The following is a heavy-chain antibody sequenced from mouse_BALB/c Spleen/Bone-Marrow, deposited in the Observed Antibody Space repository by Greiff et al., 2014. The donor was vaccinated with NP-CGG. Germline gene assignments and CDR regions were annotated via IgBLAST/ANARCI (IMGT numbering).Heavy chain of an antibody. V-gene: IGHV14-3*02. CDR3: ARWEYYAMDY. D-gene: IGHD4-1*01. Sequence: VQLKDSWAELVKPGASVKLSCPASGFKIKDTYMPWVKQRPEQGLEGIGRIDPANGNTKYDPKFQGRATITADTSSNTAYLQLSSLTSEDTAVYYCARWEYYAMDYWGQGTSVTVSS. CDR1: GFKIKDTY. CDR2: IDPANGNT. J-gene: IGHJ4*01.